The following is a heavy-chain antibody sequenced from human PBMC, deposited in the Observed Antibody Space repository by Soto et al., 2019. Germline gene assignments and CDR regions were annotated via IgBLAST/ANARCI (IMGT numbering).Heavy chain of an antibody. D-gene: IGHD2-2*01. CDR1: GFAFNNYG. V-gene: IGHV3-21*01. Sequence: GGSRRRSCTVSGFAFNNYGISGVRQAPGKGLEWVSSISKSDYTYYSDSVKGRFTISRDNAKNSVSLQMNTLRVEDTAVYYCAREDSIIIPAVSDFWGQGTLVTVSS. CDR2: ISKSDYT. CDR3: AREDSIIIPAVSDF. J-gene: IGHJ4*02.